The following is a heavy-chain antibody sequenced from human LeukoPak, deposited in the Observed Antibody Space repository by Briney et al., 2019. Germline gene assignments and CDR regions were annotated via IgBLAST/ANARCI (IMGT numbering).Heavy chain of an antibody. CDR1: GGSISSGSYY. Sequence: DPSQTLSLTCTVSGGSISSGSYYWSWIRQPAGKGLEWIGRIYASGSTSYNPSLKSRVTISLDTSKKQFSLKLSSVTAADTAVYYCARDSRPASNYYDNRDRAGWFDPWGQGTLVTVSS. CDR3: ARDSRPASNYYDNRDRAGWFDP. V-gene: IGHV4-61*02. CDR2: IYASGST. D-gene: IGHD3-22*01. J-gene: IGHJ5*02.